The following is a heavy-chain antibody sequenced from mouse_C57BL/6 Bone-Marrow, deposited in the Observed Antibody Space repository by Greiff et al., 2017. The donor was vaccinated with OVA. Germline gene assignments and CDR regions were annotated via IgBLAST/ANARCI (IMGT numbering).Heavy chain of an antibody. CDR3: ARRGSSYWYFDV. CDR2: IWSGGST. Sequence: QVQLKESGPGLVAPSQSLSITCTVSGFSLTSYGVSWVRQPPGKGLEWLGVIWSGGSTDYNAAFISRLSISKDNSKSQVFFKMNSLQADDTAIYYCARRGSSYWYFDVWGTGTTVTVSS. CDR1: GFSLTSYG. V-gene: IGHV2-2*01. J-gene: IGHJ1*03.